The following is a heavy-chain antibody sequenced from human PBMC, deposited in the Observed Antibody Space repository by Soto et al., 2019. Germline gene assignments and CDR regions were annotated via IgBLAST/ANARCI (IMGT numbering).Heavy chain of an antibody. V-gene: IGHV3-23*01. J-gene: IGHJ4*02. CDR1: GFTFSSYA. D-gene: IGHD2-21*01. Sequence: LRLSCAASGFTFSSYAMTWVRQAPGKGLEWVSAISGSGGNTYYADSVKGRFTISRDNSKNTLFLQMNSLRAEDTAVYYCARLLQFVDLDYWGQGTLVTVSS. CDR3: ARLLQFVDLDY. CDR2: ISGSGGNT.